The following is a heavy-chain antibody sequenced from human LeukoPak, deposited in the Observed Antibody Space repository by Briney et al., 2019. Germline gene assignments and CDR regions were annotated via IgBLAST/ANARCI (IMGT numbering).Heavy chain of an antibody. Sequence: SETLFLTCSVSGGSISSGGYYWSWIRQHPGKGLEWIGYIYYSGSTYYNPSLKSRVTISVDTSKNQFSLKLSSVTAADTAVYYCARADMVRGAHAFDIWGQGTMVTVSS. J-gene: IGHJ3*02. CDR2: IYYSGST. CDR1: GGSISSGGYY. V-gene: IGHV4-31*03. CDR3: ARADMVRGAHAFDI. D-gene: IGHD3-10*01.